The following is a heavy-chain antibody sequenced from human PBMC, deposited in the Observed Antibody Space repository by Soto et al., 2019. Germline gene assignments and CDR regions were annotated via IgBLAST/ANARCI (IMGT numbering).Heavy chain of an antibody. Sequence: GASVKVSCKASGYTFTSYAMHWVRQAPGQRLEWMGWINAGNGNTKYSQKFQGRVTITRDTSASTAYMELSSLRSEDTAVYYCAGGWDLWSGYPPRYGMYVWGQGTTVPVSS. CDR3: AGGWDLWSGYPPRYGMYV. CDR2: INAGNGNT. V-gene: IGHV1-3*01. CDR1: GYTFTSYA. D-gene: IGHD3-3*01. J-gene: IGHJ6*02.